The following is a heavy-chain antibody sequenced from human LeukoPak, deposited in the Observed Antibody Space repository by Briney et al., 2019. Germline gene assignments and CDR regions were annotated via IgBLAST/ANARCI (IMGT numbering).Heavy chain of an antibody. CDR3: ASAIAAAGSFDY. D-gene: IGHD6-13*01. CDR1: GYTFTGYY. CDR2: ISAYNGNT. J-gene: IGHJ4*02. Sequence: ASVKVSCKASGYTFTGYYMHWVRQAPGQGLEWMGWISAYNGNTNYAQKLQGRVTMTTDTSTSTAYMELRSLRSDDTAVYYCASAIAAAGSFDYWGQGTLVTVSS. V-gene: IGHV1-18*04.